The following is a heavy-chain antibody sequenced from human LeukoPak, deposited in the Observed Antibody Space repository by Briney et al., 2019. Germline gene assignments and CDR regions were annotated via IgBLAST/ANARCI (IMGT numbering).Heavy chain of an antibody. V-gene: IGHV4-4*07. CDR2: IYSSGST. CDR1: GGSISSYY. Sequence: PSETLSLTCTVSGGSISSYYWSWIRQPAGKGLEWIGRIYSSGSTNYNPSPKSRVTVSVDKSKNQFSLKLSSVTAADTAVYYCARYSGSYLYYFDYWGQGTLVTVSS. CDR3: ARYSGSYLYYFDY. J-gene: IGHJ4*02. D-gene: IGHD1-26*01.